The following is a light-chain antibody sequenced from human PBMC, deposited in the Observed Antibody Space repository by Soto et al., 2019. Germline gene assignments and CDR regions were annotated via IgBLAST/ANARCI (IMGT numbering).Light chain of an antibody. CDR1: SSDIGGYNY. J-gene: IGLJ2*01. Sequence: QSALTQPASVSGSPGQSITISCTGTSSDIGGYNYVSWYQQHQGKAPKLLIYGVSNRPSGVSGRFFGSKSGNTASLTISGLQPEDEADYFCSSYRSSIIPVVFGGGTKLTVL. CDR2: GVS. CDR3: SSYRSSIIPVV. V-gene: IGLV2-14*01.